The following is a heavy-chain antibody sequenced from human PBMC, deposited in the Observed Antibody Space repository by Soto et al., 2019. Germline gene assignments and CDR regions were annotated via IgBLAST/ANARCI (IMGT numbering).Heavy chain of an antibody. V-gene: IGHV3-15*01. CDR3: TSLYYGH. Sequence: PGGSLRLSCAASELTFTYAWMSWVRQAPGKGLEWVGRIKSKTDGGTTDYAAPVKGRFTISRDESQNTLYLQMNSLKTEDTAVYYCTSLYYGHWGQGTLVTVSS. CDR2: IKSKTDGGTT. CDR1: ELTFTYAW. J-gene: IGHJ4*02. D-gene: IGHD3-16*02.